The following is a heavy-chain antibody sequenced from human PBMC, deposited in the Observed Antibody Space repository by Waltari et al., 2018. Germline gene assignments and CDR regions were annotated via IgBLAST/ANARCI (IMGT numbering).Heavy chain of an antibody. CDR2: IYSGGST. CDR3: ARDGSGSTSWGLGV. V-gene: IGHV3-66*01. Sequence: EVQLVESGGGLVQPGGSLRLSCAASGFPVSSNYMSWVRRAPGKGLEWVSVIYSGGSTYYADSVKGRFTISRDNSKNTLYLQMNSLRAEDTAVYYCARDGSGSTSWGLGVWGQGTTVTVSS. CDR1: GFPVSSNY. D-gene: IGHD2-2*01. J-gene: IGHJ6*02.